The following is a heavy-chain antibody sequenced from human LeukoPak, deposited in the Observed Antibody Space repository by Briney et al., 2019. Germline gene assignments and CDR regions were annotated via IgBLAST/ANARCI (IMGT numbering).Heavy chain of an antibody. V-gene: IGHV4-59*01. CDR2: IYYSGST. J-gene: IGHJ5*02. CDR3: ARECDSSSCHRWFDP. Sequence: KPSETLSLTCTVSGGPISSYYWSWIRQPPGKGLEWIGYIYYSGSTNYNPSLKSRVTISVDTSKNQFSLKLSSVTAADTAVYYCARECDSSSCHRWFDPWGQGTLVTVSS. CDR1: GGPISSYY. D-gene: IGHD6-13*01.